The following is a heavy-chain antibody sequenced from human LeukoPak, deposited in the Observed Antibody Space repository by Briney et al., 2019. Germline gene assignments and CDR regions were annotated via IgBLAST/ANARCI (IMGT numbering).Heavy chain of an antibody. Sequence: GGSLRLSCIASGFTFSTSWMNWVRQAPGKGLEWVANMKHDGSAKYYGDSVKGRFTISRDNAKNLVYLQMDSLRTEDTAMYYCARGTDISPNWFDPWGQGTLVTVSS. J-gene: IGHJ5*02. CDR1: GFTFSTSW. D-gene: IGHD2-15*01. CDR3: ARGTDISPNWFDP. CDR2: MKHDGSAK. V-gene: IGHV3-7*01.